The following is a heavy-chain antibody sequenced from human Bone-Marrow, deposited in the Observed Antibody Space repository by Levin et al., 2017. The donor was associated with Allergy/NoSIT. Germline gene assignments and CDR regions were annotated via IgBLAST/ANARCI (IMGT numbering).Heavy chain of an antibody. CDR1: GVSISSSTDY. CDR3: ARHNWDKWSDSFDYFDN. D-gene: IGHD3-3*01. V-gene: IGHV4-39*01. CDR2: ISGRRNT. J-gene: IGHJ4*02. Sequence: SETLSLTCSVSGVSISSSTDYWGWVRQSPGQGLEWIGRISGRRNTYYSPSLKSRVTMSVDTSKNQFSRKLNSVSAADTAMFYCARHNWDKWSDSFDYFDNWGQGTLLTVSS.